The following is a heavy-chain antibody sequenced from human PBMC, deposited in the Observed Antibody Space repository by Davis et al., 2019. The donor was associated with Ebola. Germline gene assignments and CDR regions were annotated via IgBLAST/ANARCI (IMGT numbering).Heavy chain of an antibody. V-gene: IGHV3-73*01. Sequence: GESLKISCAASGVTFSGSAMHWGRQVSGKGLEWVGRIRSKANSYATAYAASVKGRFTISRDDSKNTAYLQMNSLKTEDTAVYFCTTTTVTIDYWGQGTLVTVSS. CDR1: GVTFSGSA. CDR3: TTTTVTIDY. CDR2: IRSKANSYAT. J-gene: IGHJ4*02. D-gene: IGHD4-17*01.